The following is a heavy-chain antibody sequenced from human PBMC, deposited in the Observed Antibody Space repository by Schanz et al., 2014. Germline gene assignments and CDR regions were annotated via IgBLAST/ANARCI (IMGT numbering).Heavy chain of an antibody. Sequence: EVQLVESGGDLVQPGGSLRLSCAASGFTFSSYSMNWVRQTPGQGLEWLSYISGSGNTIYYADSVKGRFTISRDNAKNSLSLQMDRLRDEDTAVYYCARRYSGRYCFDYWGQGTLVAVSS. D-gene: IGHD1-26*01. CDR1: GFTFSSYS. CDR2: ISGSGNTI. CDR3: ARRYSGRYCFDY. V-gene: IGHV3-48*02. J-gene: IGHJ4*02.